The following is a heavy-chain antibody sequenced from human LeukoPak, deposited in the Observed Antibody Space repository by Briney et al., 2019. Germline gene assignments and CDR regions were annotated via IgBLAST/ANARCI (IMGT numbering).Heavy chain of an antibody. D-gene: IGHD3-10*01. CDR1: GGTFSGYG. V-gene: IGHV1-69*06. CDR2: IIPFFGTV. J-gene: IGHJ6*03. Sequence: RASVKVSCKASGGTFSGYGISWMRQAPGQGLEWMGGIIPFFGTVNYSHRFQDRVTITADKSTSTAYMELSSLRSEDTAVYYCARGGTMVRGVSSDYFYYMDVWGKGTTVTVSS. CDR3: ARGGTMVRGVSSDYFYYMDV.